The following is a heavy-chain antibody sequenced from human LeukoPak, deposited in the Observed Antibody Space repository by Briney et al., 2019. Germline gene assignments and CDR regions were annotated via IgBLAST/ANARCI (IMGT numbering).Heavy chain of an antibody. CDR2: IYYSGST. Sequence: MASETLSLTCTVSGGSISSYYWSWIRQPPGKGLEWIGYIYYSGSTNYNPSLKSRVTISVDKSKNQFSLKLSSVTAADTAVYYCANNYDSSGLDYWGQGTLVTVSS. V-gene: IGHV4-59*12. J-gene: IGHJ4*02. CDR3: ANNYDSSGLDY. D-gene: IGHD3-22*01. CDR1: GGSISSYY.